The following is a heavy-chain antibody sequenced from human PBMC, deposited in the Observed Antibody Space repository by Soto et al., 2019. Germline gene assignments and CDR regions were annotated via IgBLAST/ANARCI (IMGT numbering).Heavy chain of an antibody. CDR3: ARDFRYSSSWDKLGYYYGMDV. V-gene: IGHV1-18*01. Sequence: ASVKVSCTVSCYAFTSYGISWLRHAPGQGLEWMGWIIAYNGNTNYAQKLQGRVTMTTDTSTSTAYMELRSLRSDDTAVYDCARDFRYSSSWDKLGYYYGMDVWGQGTTVTVS. J-gene: IGHJ6*02. CDR1: CYAFTSYG. D-gene: IGHD6-13*01. CDR2: IIAYNGNT.